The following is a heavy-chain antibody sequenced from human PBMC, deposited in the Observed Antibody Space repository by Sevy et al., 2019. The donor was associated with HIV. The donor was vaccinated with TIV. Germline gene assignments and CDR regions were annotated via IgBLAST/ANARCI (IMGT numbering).Heavy chain of an antibody. J-gene: IGHJ5*02. CDR1: GFTFSSYA. CDR3: AKEGGGLELPRGWFDP. D-gene: IGHD1-7*01. Sequence: GSLRLSCAASGFTFSSYAMSWVRQAPGKGLEWVSAISGSGGTTYYADSVKGRFTISRDNSKNPLYLQMNSLRAEDTAVYYCAKEGGGLELPRGWFDPWGQGTLVTVSS. V-gene: IGHV3-23*01. CDR2: ISGSGGTT.